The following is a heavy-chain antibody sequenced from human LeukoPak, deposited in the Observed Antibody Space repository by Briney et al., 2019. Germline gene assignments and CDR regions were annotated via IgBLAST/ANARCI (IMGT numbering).Heavy chain of an antibody. J-gene: IGHJ4*02. Sequence: GRSLRLSCAASGFTFSSYGMHWVRQAPGKGLEWVAVIWYDGSNKYYADSVKGRFTISRDNSKNTLYLQMNSLRAEDTAVYYCARDSSSVVTRRFDYWGQGTLVTVSS. V-gene: IGHV3-33*01. CDR1: GFTFSSYG. CDR3: ARDSSSVVTRRFDY. D-gene: IGHD4-23*01. CDR2: IWYDGSNK.